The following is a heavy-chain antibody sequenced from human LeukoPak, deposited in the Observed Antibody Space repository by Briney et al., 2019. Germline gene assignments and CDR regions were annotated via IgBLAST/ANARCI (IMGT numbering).Heavy chain of an antibody. CDR2: INPSRNT. CDR3: ARGRSNYYGMDV. V-gene: IGHV4-4*02. Sequence: SETLSLTCAVSGGSISTSNWWSWVRQPPGKGLEWIGEINPSRNTNYNPSLKSRVTISVDKSKYQFSLKLSSVAAADTAVYYCARGRSNYYGMDVWGQGTTVTVSS. J-gene: IGHJ6*02. CDR1: GGSISTSNW. D-gene: IGHD1-26*01.